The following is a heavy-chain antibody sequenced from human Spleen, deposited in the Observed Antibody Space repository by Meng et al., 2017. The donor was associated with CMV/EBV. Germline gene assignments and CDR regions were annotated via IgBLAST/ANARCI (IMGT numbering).Heavy chain of an antibody. J-gene: IGHJ4*02. V-gene: IGHV1-8*01. CDR1: GYKFTSYE. D-gene: IGHD6-13*01. Sequence: QVQLVQSGAEVKKPGASVKVSCKASGYKFTSYEINWVRQATGQGLEWMGWMNPDSGNTGYAPKFQGRVTMTSDTSTSTAFMELSSLRSEDTAVYYCASQGYGSSWDYWGQGALVTVSS. CDR2: MNPDSGNT. CDR3: ASQGYGSSWDY.